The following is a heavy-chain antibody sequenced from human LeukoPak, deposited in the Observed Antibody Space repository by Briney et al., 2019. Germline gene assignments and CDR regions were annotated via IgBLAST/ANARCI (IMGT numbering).Heavy chain of an antibody. D-gene: IGHD2-2*01. CDR2: IHPGDSDP. CDR3: VRHVCHGCSPSCRMSYSFFFYGMDV. J-gene: IGHJ6*02. Sequence: GESLEISCRASGYIFTSYWLGWVRQTPGKGLEWVGIIHPGDSDPRYSPSFQGQVTISVDRSITTAYLQWGSLKATDTAMYFCVRHVCHGCSPSCRMSYSFFFYGMDVWGQGTTVTVSS. V-gene: IGHV5-51*01. CDR1: GYIFTSYW.